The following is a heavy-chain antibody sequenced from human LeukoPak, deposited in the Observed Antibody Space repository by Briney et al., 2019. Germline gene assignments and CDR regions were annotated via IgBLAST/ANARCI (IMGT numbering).Heavy chain of an antibody. CDR1: GFTFRQYA. D-gene: IGHD1-26*01. J-gene: IGHJ4*02. V-gene: IGHV3-30-3*01. CDR2: ISYDGNHK. CDR3: ARVVSGVWLFDY. Sequence: PGGSLRPSSPASGFTFRQYAIHSARRAPRKRLQWVRVISYDGNHKYYAESVKGRFTISSSRDNSKNALYLQMNSLRTEDTAVYYCARVVSGVWLFDYWGQGTLVTVSS.